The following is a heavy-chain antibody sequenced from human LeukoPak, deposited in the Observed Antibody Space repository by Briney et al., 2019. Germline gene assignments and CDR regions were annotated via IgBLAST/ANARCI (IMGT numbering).Heavy chain of an antibody. Sequence: SETLSLTCTVSGGSISSSSYYWGWIRQPPGKGLEWIGSIYYSGSTYYNPSLKSRVTISLGTSKNQFSLKLNSVTAADTAVYYCVRVGCSGGTCYESRGAFDIWGQGTMVTVSS. V-gene: IGHV4-39*07. CDR2: IYYSGST. D-gene: IGHD2-15*01. CDR3: VRVGCSGGTCYESRGAFDI. J-gene: IGHJ3*02. CDR1: GGSISSSSYY.